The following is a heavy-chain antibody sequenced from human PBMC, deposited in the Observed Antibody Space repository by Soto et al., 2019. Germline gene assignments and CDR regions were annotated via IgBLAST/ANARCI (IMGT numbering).Heavy chain of an antibody. CDR2: ISGRGGTT. D-gene: IGHD2-2*01. J-gene: IGHJ5*02. V-gene: IGHV3-23*01. Sequence: EVQLLESGGGLVQPGGSLRLSCAASGFTFSTFAMSWVRQAPGKGLEWVSAISGRGGTTYYADSVKGRFTISRDNSKNTLYLQMNSLRAEDTAVYYCAKDHSGYWIRTSCYAPKGWFDPWGQGTLVTVSS. CDR3: AKDHSGYWIRTSCYAPKGWFDP. CDR1: GFTFSTFA.